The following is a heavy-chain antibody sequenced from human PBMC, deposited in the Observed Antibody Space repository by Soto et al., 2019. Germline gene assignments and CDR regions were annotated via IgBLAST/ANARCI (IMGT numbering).Heavy chain of an antibody. Sequence: EVQLVESGGGLVKPGGSLRLSCAASGFTFSSYSMNWVRQAPGKGLEWVSSISSSSSYIYYADSVKGRFTISRDNAKNSLYLQMNSLRAEDTAVYYCAREGSSFTPFDYWGQGTLVTVSS. D-gene: IGHD6-6*01. J-gene: IGHJ4*02. CDR2: ISSSSSYI. CDR1: GFTFSSYS. CDR3: AREGSSFTPFDY. V-gene: IGHV3-21*01.